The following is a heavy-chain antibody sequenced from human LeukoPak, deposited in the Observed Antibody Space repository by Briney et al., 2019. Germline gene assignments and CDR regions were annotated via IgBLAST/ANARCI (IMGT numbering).Heavy chain of an antibody. J-gene: IGHJ4*02. Sequence: ASVKVSCKASGYSFTSYYIHWVRQAPGQGVEWMGIINPGTANTTYAQKFQGRVTMTRDTSTSTVYMELNSLTSEDTAVYYCARRFGDSVWGQGTLVTVSS. CDR3: ARRFGDSV. CDR1: GYSFTSYY. CDR2: INPGTANT. V-gene: IGHV1-46*01. D-gene: IGHD3-10*01.